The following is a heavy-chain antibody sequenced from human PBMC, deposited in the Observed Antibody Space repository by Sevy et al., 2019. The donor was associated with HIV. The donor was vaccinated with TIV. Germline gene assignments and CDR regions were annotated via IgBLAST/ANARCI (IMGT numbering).Heavy chain of an antibody. V-gene: IGHV1-46*01. Sequence: ASVKVSCKASGYTFTSYYMHWVRQAPGQELEWMGIINPSGGSTSYAQKFQGRVTMTRDTSTSTVYMELSSLRSEDTAVYYCARDPVKAARPSSFDYWGQGTLVTVSS. CDR2: INPSGGST. J-gene: IGHJ4*02. D-gene: IGHD6-6*01. CDR1: GYTFTSYY. CDR3: ARDPVKAARPSSFDY.